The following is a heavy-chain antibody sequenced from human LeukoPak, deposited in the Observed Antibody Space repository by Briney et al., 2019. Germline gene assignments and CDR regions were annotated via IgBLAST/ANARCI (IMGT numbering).Heavy chain of an antibody. V-gene: IGHV3-23*01. CDR2: ISGSGSGGST. Sequence: GTSLRLSCAASGFTFSSSAMSWVRQAPGKGLEWVSSISGSGSGGSTYYADSVKGRFTISRDNSKNTLYLQMNSLRAEDTAVYYCAKSGYNRFDYWGQGTLVTVSS. CDR1: GFTFSSSA. J-gene: IGHJ4*02. D-gene: IGHD5-24*01. CDR3: AKSGYNRFDY.